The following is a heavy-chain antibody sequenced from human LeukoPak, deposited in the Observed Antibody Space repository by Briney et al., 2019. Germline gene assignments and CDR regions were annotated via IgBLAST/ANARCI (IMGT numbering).Heavy chain of an antibody. Sequence: GRSLRLSCAASGFTFDVYAMHWVWQAPGKGLEWVSGINQNSSTIDYADSVKGRFTISRDKSKNTPYLQMNSLRAKDTAVYDCVKFVGAKGYWGQGTLVTVSS. V-gene: IGHV3-9*01. CDR3: VKFVGAKGY. CDR2: INQNSSTI. D-gene: IGHD1-26*01. CDR1: GFTFDVYA. J-gene: IGHJ4*02.